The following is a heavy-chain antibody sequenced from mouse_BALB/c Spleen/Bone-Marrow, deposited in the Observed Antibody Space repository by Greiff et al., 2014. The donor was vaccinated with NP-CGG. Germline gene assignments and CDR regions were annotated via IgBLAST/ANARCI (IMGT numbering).Heavy chain of an antibody. J-gene: IGHJ4*01. V-gene: IGHV5-12-1*01. CDR2: ISSGGGNT. D-gene: IGHD2-1*01. CDR3: ARLDYGNYEGGAMDY. Sequence: EVQLVESGGGLVKPGGSLKLSCAASGFAFSSYDMSWVRQTPEKRLEWVAYISSGGGNTYYPDTVKGRFTISRDNAKNTLYLQMSSLKSEDTAMYYCARLDYGNYEGGAMDYWGQGTSVTVSS. CDR1: GFAFSSYD.